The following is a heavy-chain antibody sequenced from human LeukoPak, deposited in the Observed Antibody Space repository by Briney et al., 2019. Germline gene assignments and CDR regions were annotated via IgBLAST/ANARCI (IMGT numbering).Heavy chain of an antibody. CDR2: IYPGDSDT. CDR3: ARGREVCGGDCYDAFDI. V-gene: IGHV5-51*01. Sequence: GESLKISCKGSGYSFTSCWIGWVRQMPGKGLEWMGIIYPGDSDTRYSPSFQGQVTISADKSISTAYLQWSSLKAPDTAMYYCARGREVCGGDCYDAFDIWGQGTMVTVSS. CDR1: GYSFTSCW. D-gene: IGHD2-21*02. J-gene: IGHJ3*02.